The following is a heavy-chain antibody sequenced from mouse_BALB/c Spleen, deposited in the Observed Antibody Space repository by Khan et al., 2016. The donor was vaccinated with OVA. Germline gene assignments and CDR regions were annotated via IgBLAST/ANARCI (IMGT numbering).Heavy chain of an antibody. CDR2: ISSSGST. CDR1: GYSITSDYA. J-gene: IGHJ4*01. CDR3: ARDGSRYNYAMDY. D-gene: IGHD2-3*01. V-gene: IGHV3-2*02. Sequence: EVKLLESGPGLVKPSQSLSLTCTVTGYSITSDYAWNWIRQFPGNKLEWMGYISSSGSTNYNPALKSRISITRDTSKNQFFLQLNSVTTEDTATDYCARDGSRYNYAMDYWGQGNSVTGSS.